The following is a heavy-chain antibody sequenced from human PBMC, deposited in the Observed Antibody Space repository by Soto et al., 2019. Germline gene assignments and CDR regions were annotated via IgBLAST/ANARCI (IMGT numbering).Heavy chain of an antibody. Sequence: QVQLVESGGGVVQPGRSLRLSCAASGFTFSSYAMHWVRQAPGKGLEWVAVISYDGSNKYYADSVKGRFTISRDNSKNTLYLQMNSLRAEDTAVYYCARTKAYDSSGYYTPPDYWGQGTLVTVSS. CDR3: ARTKAYDSSGYYTPPDY. CDR1: GFTFSSYA. CDR2: ISYDGSNK. J-gene: IGHJ4*02. D-gene: IGHD3-22*01. V-gene: IGHV3-30-3*01.